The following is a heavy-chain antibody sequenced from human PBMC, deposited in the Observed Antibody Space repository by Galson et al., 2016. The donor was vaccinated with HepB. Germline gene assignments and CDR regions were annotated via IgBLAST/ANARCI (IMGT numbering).Heavy chain of an antibody. CDR2: IWHDGSNT. CDR1: GFTFNRYG. V-gene: IGHV3-33*07. CDR3: ARDRGEYTSGYGVFGALDI. Sequence: SLRLSCAASGFTFNRYGIYWVRQAPGKGLDWVAVIWHDGSNTYYAESVKGRFALSRDTSNSTLFLQMTSLRVEDTAIYYCARDRGEYTSGYGVFGALDIWGQGTMVTVSS. D-gene: IGHD2/OR15-2a*01. J-gene: IGHJ3*02.